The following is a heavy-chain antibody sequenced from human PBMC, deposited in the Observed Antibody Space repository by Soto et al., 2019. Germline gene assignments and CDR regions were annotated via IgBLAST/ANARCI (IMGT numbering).Heavy chain of an antibody. V-gene: IGHV4-4*02. D-gene: IGHD2-2*01. J-gene: IGHJ6*02. CDR3: ARGPYCSSTSCNSGAPFYDYYGMDV. Sequence: QVQLQESGPGLVKPSGTLSLTCAVSGGSINNNNWWSWVRQPPGKGLEWIREIYHSGSTNYNPALMGGVTISVDKSKNQFSMKVSSMTGADTAVYYCARGPYCSSTSCNSGAPFYDYYGMDVWGQGTTVTVSS. CDR2: IYHSGST. CDR1: GGSINNNNW.